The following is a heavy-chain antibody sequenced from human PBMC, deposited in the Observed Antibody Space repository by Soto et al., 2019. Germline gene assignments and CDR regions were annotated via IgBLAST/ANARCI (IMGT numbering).Heavy chain of an antibody. D-gene: IGHD3-3*01. V-gene: IGHV1-46*01. J-gene: IGHJ4*02. CDR1: GYTFTSYY. Sequence: ASVKVSCKASGYTFTSYYMHWVRQAPGQGLEWMGIINPSGGSTSYAQKFQGRVTMTRDTSTSTVYMELSSLRSEDTAVYYCARDSGLRFLEWLFDYWGRGTLVTVSS. CDR2: INPSGGST. CDR3: ARDSGLRFLEWLFDY.